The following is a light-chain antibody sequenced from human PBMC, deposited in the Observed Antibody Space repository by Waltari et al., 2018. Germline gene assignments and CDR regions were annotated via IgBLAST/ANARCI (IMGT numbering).Light chain of an antibody. CDR1: QDIRNY. Sequence: DIQMTQSPSSLSASIGDRVTITCQASQDIRNYLNWFQQKPGKAPKLLIYDASNLETGVPSRFSGSGSVTDFTFTISSLQPEDIGTYYCQQYDNLLPFTFGPGTKVEIK. CDR2: DAS. CDR3: QQYDNLLPFT. J-gene: IGKJ3*01. V-gene: IGKV1-33*01.